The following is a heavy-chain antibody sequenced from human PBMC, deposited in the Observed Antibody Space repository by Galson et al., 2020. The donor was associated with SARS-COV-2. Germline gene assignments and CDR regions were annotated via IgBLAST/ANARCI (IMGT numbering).Heavy chain of an antibody. CDR3: AKDLGGAPGDY. J-gene: IGHJ4*02. D-gene: IGHD3-16*01. CDR2: IWYDGSRT. V-gene: IGHV3-33*06. CDR1: GFTFPNYA. Sequence: LRLPCATSGFTFPNYAIHWVRQPPDRGLEWVAIIWYDGSRTYYADSVNGRFTISRDNSKNTVYLQMISLRVEDTALYYCAKDLGGAPGDYWGQGTLVTVSS.